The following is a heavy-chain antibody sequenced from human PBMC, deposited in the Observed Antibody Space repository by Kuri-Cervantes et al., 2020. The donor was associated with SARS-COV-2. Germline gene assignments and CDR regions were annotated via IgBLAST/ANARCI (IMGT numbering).Heavy chain of an antibody. CDR3: AKDRGGVHDF. V-gene: IGHV3-30*18. CDR2: ISSDGKNK. J-gene: IGHJ4*02. Sequence: GESLKISCAASGFTFNTYAMHWVRQAPGKGLEWVTFISSDGKNKKCMASGKGRFTISRDNSQNTLHLQMKSLRDEDTAIYYCAKDRGGVHDFWGQGTLVTSPQ. CDR1: GFTFNTYA. D-gene: IGHD2-21*01.